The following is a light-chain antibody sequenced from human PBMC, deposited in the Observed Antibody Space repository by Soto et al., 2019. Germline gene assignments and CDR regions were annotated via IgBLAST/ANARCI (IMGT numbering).Light chain of an antibody. V-gene: IGLV2-14*01. CDR2: NVS. J-gene: IGLJ1*01. CDR1: SSDVGGYNY. Sequence: QSVLTQPASVSGSPGQSITISCTGTSSDVGGYNYVSWYQQHPGKAPKLMIYNVSNRPSGVSNRFSGSKSGNTASLTISGLQAEDEADYYCSSYTNSVTLGCVFGTGTKVTVL. CDR3: SSYTNSVTLGCV.